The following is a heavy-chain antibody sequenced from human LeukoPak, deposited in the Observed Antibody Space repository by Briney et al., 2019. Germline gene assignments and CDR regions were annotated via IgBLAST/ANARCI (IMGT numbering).Heavy chain of an antibody. Sequence: PGGSLRLSCAASGFTFSSYGMHWVRQAPGKGLEWVAVISYDGSNKYYADSVKGRFTISRDNSKNTLYLQMNSLRAEDTAVYYCASRADAFDIWGQGTMVTVSS. CDR1: GFTFSSYG. CDR2: ISYDGSNK. V-gene: IGHV3-30*03. CDR3: ASRADAFDI. D-gene: IGHD3-10*01. J-gene: IGHJ3*02.